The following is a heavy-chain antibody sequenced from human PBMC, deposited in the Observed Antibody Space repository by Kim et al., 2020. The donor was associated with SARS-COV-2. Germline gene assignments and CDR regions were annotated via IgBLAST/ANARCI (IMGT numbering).Heavy chain of an antibody. J-gene: IGHJ4*02. V-gene: IGHV5-51*01. CDR3: ARSAGPYDYYFDY. Sequence: RYSPSFQGQVTTSADKSTTTASLQWSSLKASDTAMYYCARSAGPYDYYFDYWGQGTLVTVSS. D-gene: IGHD3-16*01.